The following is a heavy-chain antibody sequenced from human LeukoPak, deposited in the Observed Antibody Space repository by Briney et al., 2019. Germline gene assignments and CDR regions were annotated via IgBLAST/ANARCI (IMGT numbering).Heavy chain of an antibody. CDR2: IFYTRRT. CDR3: ARRDADSTGYLYYFDY. J-gene: IGHJ4*02. V-gene: IGHV4-59*08. Sequence: SETLSFTCTVSGGSIGTYYWSWIRQPPGKGLEWIGDIFYTRRTNYNPSLKSRVAILVDTSKKQFSLKLSSVTAADTALYYCARRDADSTGYLYYFDYWGQGTLVTVSS. D-gene: IGHD3-22*01. CDR1: GGSIGTYY.